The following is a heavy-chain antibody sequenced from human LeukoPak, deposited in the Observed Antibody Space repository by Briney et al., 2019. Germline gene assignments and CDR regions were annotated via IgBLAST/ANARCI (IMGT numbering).Heavy chain of an antibody. J-gene: IGHJ4*02. CDR3: ALEDDYSNYGSPYLDY. Sequence: SQTLSLTCAISGDSVSSNSAGWNWIRLSPSRGLEWLGRTYYRSKWYNDYAVSVKGRITINPDTSRNQFSLQLNSVTPEDTAVYYCALEDDYSNYGSPYLDYWGQGTLVTVSS. V-gene: IGHV6-1*01. CDR1: GDSVSSNSAG. D-gene: IGHD4-4*01. CDR2: TYYRSKWYN.